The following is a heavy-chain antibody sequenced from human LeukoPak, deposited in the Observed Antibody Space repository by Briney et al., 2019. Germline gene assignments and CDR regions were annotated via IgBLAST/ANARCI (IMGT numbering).Heavy chain of an antibody. D-gene: IGHD2-21*02. Sequence: GVSLKISCKGSGYSFTSYWIGWVRQMPGKGLEWMGIIYPGDSDTRYSPSFQGQVTISADKSISTAYLQWSSLKASDTAMYYCAREAYCGGDCCLDAFDIWGQGTMVTVSS. V-gene: IGHV5-51*01. CDR3: AREAYCGGDCCLDAFDI. J-gene: IGHJ3*02. CDR1: GYSFTSYW. CDR2: IYPGDSDT.